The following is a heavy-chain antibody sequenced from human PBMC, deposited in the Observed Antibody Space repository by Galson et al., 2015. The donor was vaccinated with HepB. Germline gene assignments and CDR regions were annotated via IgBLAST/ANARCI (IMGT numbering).Heavy chain of an antibody. CDR3: ARALEITIFGVVNHNWFDP. CDR2: ISAYNGNT. V-gene: IGHV1-18*01. CDR1: GYTFTSYG. J-gene: IGHJ5*02. D-gene: IGHD3-3*01. Sequence: SVKVSCKASGYTFTSYGISWVRQAPGQGLEWMGWISAYNGNTNYAQKLQGRVTMTTDTSTSTAYMELRSLRSDDAAVYYCARALEITIFGVVNHNWFDPWGQGTLVTVSS.